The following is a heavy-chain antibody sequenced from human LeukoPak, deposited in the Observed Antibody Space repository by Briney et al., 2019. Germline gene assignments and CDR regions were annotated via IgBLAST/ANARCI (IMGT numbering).Heavy chain of an antibody. CDR1: GYTFTGYY. J-gene: IGHJ4*02. V-gene: IGHV1-2*02. Sequence: ASVKVSCKASGYTFTGYYMHWVRQAPGQGLEWMGWINPNSGGTNYAQTFQGRVTMTRNTSISTAYMELSSLRSEDTAVYYCARGRIGAAAGILGGYWGQGTLVTVSS. CDR2: INPNSGGT. D-gene: IGHD6-13*01. CDR3: ARGRIGAAAGILGGY.